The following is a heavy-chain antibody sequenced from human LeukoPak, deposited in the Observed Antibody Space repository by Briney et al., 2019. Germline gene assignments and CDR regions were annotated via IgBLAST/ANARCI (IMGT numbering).Heavy chain of an antibody. V-gene: IGHV1-18*01. Sequence: ASVKVSCKASGYTFTSYGISWVRQAPGQGLEWMGWISAYNGNTNYAQKLQDRVTLTTDTSTSTASMELGSLRSDDTAVYYCARDDSSGYYFRAADAFDIWGQGTMVTVSS. CDR1: GYTFTSYG. CDR3: ARDDSSGYYFRAADAFDI. CDR2: ISAYNGNT. D-gene: IGHD3-22*01. J-gene: IGHJ3*02.